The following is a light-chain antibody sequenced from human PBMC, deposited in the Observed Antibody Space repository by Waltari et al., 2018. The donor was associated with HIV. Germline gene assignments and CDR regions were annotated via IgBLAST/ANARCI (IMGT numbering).Light chain of an antibody. J-gene: IGKJ1*01. CDR1: QSVSTS. CDR3: QQEKKGWT. Sequence: EVVMAQYPATLSVSPGERAILSCRASQSVSTSLAWYQQKPGQAPRLLIFGTSTRANGVSGKFNGSGSGTYFNLNISSLQFEDLAVYYWQQEKKGWTFGQGNKVDIK. V-gene: IGKV3-15*01. CDR2: GTS.